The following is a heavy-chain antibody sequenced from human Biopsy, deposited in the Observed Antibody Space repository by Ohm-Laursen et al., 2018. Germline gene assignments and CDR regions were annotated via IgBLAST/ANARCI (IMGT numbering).Heavy chain of an antibody. Sequence: SETLSLTCTVSGGSISNNNYFWGWLRQPPGRGLVWIGSIFYRGSTHYTPPFKGRVNISVDTSKNQFSLKLNSVTAADTAVYYCARDYDASGYYYVSWGQGTLVTVSS. CDR2: IFYRGST. CDR3: ARDYDASGYYYVS. D-gene: IGHD3-22*01. V-gene: IGHV4-39*01. CDR1: GGSISNNNYF. J-gene: IGHJ5*02.